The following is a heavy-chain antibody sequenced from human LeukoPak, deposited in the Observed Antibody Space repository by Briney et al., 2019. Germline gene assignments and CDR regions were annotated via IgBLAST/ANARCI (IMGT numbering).Heavy chain of an antibody. D-gene: IGHD4-17*01. CDR2: ISAYNGNT. Sequence: GAAVKVSCKASGYPFDNFGLTWVRQAPGQGLEWMGWISAYNGNTHYAQKFRGRLTMTTDTSTTTAYLELRSLKSDDTAVHYCARDRLGGDLTGESLYWGQGTLVTVSS. CDR1: GYPFDNFG. CDR3: ARDRLGGDLTGESLY. J-gene: IGHJ4*02. V-gene: IGHV1-18*01.